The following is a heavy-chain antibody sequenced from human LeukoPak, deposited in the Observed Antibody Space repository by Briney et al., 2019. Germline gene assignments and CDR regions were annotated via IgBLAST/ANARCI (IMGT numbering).Heavy chain of an antibody. CDR2: IYYSGST. Sequence: SETLSLTCTVSGGSISSSSYYWGWIRQPPGKGLEWIGSIYYSGSTYYNPSLKSRVTISVDTSKNQFSLKLSSVTAADTAVYYCARDYESLGKGFQHWGQGTLVTVSS. D-gene: IGHD3-16*01. CDR3: ARDYESLGKGFQH. CDR1: GGSISSSSYY. J-gene: IGHJ1*01. V-gene: IGHV4-39*07.